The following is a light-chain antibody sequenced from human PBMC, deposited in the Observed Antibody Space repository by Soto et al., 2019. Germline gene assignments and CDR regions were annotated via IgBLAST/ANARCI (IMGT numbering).Light chain of an antibody. V-gene: IGLV3-21*02. J-gene: IGLJ1*01. CDR3: QVWDSSSDHLYV. Sequence: YELTQPPSVSVAPGQTARITCGGTNIGSKTVHWYQQKPGQAPVLVVYDDSDRPSGIPERFSGSNSGNTATLTISRVEAGDEADYFCQVWDSSSDHLYVLGTGTKVTVL. CDR1: NIGSKT. CDR2: DDS.